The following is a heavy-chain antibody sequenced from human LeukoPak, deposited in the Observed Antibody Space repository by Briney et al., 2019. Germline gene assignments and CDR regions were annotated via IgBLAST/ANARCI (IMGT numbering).Heavy chain of an antibody. CDR2: INPNSGGT. V-gene: IGHV1-2*02. CDR3: ARVDTVVVPAGITWFDP. D-gene: IGHD2-2*02. J-gene: IGHJ5*02. CDR1: GYTFTGYY. Sequence: ASVKVSCKASGYTFTGYYMHWVRQAPGQGLEWMGWINPNSGGTNYAQKFQGRVTMSRDTSISTAYMELSRLRSDDTAVYYCARVDTVVVPAGITWFDPWGQGTLVTVSS.